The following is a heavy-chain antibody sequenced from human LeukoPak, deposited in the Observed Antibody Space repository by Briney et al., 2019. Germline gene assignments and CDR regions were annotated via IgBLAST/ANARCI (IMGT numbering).Heavy chain of an antibody. Sequence: GGSLRLSCAASGFTFTSYAMNWVRQAPGQGLEWMGWINTNTGNPTYAQGFTGRFVFSLDTSVSTAYLQISSLKAEDTAVYYCARAPSLRDAFDIWGQGTMVTVSS. CDR1: GFTFTSYA. V-gene: IGHV7-4-1*02. J-gene: IGHJ3*02. CDR2: INTNTGNP. CDR3: ARAPSLRDAFDI. D-gene: IGHD5-12*01.